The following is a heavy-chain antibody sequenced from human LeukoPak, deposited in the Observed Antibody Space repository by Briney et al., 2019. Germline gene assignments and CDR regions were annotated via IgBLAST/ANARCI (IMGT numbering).Heavy chain of an antibody. V-gene: IGHV4-34*01. D-gene: IGHD3-10*01. J-gene: IGHJ6*04. CDR2: INHSGST. Sequence: SETLSHTCAVYGGSFSGYYWSWIRQPPGKGLEWIGEINHSGSTNYNPSLKSRVTISVDTSKNQFSLKLSSVTAADTAVYYCARPFGNYYGSGSYNHYGMDVWGKGTTVTVSS. CDR3: ARPFGNYYGSGSYNHYGMDV. CDR1: GGSFSGYY.